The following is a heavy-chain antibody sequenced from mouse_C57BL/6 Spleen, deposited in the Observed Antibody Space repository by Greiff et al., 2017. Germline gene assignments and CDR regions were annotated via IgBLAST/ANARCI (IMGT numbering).Heavy chain of an antibody. CDR2: IRNKANGYTT. Sequence: DVKLVESGGGLVQPGGSLSLSCAASGFTFTDYYMSWVRQPPGKALEWLGFIRNKANGYTTEYSASVKGRFTISRDNSQSILYLQMNALRAEDSATYYCARYKDYAYFDYWGQGTTLTVSS. CDR1: GFTFTDYY. V-gene: IGHV7-3*01. D-gene: IGHD2-4*01. CDR3: ARYKDYAYFDY. J-gene: IGHJ2*01.